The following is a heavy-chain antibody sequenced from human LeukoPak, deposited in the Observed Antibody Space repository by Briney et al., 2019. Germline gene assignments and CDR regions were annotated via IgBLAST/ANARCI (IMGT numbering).Heavy chain of an antibody. Sequence: GGSLRLSCVASGITFSASAMHWVRQAPGKGLEWVGRIKSKTDGGTTDYAAPVKGRFTISRDDSKNTLYLQMNSLKTEDTAVYYCTTFYYDFWTRSAIDYWGQGTLVTVSS. CDR3: TTFYYDFWTRSAIDY. J-gene: IGHJ4*02. D-gene: IGHD3-3*01. CDR2: IKSKTDGGTT. V-gene: IGHV3-15*01. CDR1: GITFSASA.